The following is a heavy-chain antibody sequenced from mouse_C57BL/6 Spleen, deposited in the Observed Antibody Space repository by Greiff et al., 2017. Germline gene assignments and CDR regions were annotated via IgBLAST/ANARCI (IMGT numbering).Heavy chain of an antibody. Sequence: EVKLQESGAELVRPGASVKLSCTASGFNIKDYYMHWVKQRPEQGLEWIGRIDPEDGDTEYAPKFQGKATMTADTSSNTAYLQLSSLTSEDTAVYYCTGANWAGAMDYWGQGTSVTVSS. CDR2: IDPEDGDT. CDR1: GFNIKDYY. J-gene: IGHJ4*01. CDR3: TGANWAGAMDY. D-gene: IGHD4-1*01. V-gene: IGHV14-1*01.